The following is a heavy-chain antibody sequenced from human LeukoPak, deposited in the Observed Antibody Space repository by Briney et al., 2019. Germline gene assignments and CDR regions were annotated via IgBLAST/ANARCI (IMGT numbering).Heavy chain of an antibody. CDR1: GFTFSDYS. CDR2: ISYDGSNK. Sequence: GGSLRLSCAASGFTFSDYSMNWVRQAPGKGLEWVAVISYDGSNKYYADSVKGRFTISRDNSKNTLYLQMNSLRAEDTAVYYCARDHIVVVPAAIFYYYYGMDVWGQGTTVTVSS. V-gene: IGHV3-30*03. D-gene: IGHD2-2*01. CDR3: ARDHIVVVPAAIFYYYYGMDV. J-gene: IGHJ6*02.